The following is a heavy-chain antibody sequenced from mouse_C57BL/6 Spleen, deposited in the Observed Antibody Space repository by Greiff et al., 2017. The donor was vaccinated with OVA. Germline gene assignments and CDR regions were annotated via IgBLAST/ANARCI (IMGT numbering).Heavy chain of an antibody. D-gene: IGHD4-1*01. CDR2: ISNGGGST. CDR3: ARHLTGSYAMDY. CDR1: GFTFRDYY. V-gene: IGHV5-12*01. Sequence: KLMESGGGLVQPGGSLKLSCAASGFTFRDYYMYWVRQTPEKRLEWVAYISNGGGSTYYPDTVKGRFTISRDNAKNTLYLQMSRLKSEDTAMYYCARHLTGSYAMDYWGQGTSVTVSS. J-gene: IGHJ4*01.